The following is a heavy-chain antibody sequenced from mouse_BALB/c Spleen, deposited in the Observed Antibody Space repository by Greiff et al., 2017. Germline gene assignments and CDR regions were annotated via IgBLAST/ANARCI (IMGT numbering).Heavy chain of an antibody. CDR2: ISDGGSYT. Sequence: EVMLVESGGGLVKPGGSLKLSCAASGFTFSDYYMYWVRQTPEKRLEWVATISDGGSYTYYPDSVKGRFTISRDNAKNNLYLQMSSLKSEDTAMYYCARDQGEGYFDYWGQGTTLTVSS. CDR3: ARDQGEGYFDY. V-gene: IGHV5-4*02. D-gene: IGHD3-2*02. CDR1: GFTFSDYY. J-gene: IGHJ2*01.